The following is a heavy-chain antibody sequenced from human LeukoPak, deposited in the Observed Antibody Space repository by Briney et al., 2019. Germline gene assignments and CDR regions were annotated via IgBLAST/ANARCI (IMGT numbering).Heavy chain of an antibody. Sequence: GASVKVSCTVSGYTLTELSRHWVRQAPGKGLEWMGGFDPEDGETIYAQKFQGRVTMTEDTSTDTAYMELSSLRSEDTAVYYCATTLPKVGAILHYYWCQGTLVTVSS. CDR1: GYTLTELS. V-gene: IGHV1-24*01. J-gene: IGHJ4*02. CDR2: FDPEDGET. D-gene: IGHD1-26*01. CDR3: ATTLPKVGAILHYY.